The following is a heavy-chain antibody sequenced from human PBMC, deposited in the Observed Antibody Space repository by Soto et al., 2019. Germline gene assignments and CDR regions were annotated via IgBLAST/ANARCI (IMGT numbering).Heavy chain of an antibody. CDR3: ARGRLFLTTSGLAITYFDY. D-gene: IGHD3-3*01. Sequence: SETLSLTCAVYSGSFSGYYYSWIRQSPGKGLEWIGEITHGGSTTYSPSLKGRVTMSLDTSKNQFSLNMTPMTAADTAVYYCARGRLFLTTSGLAITYFDYWGQGTLVTVSS. CDR2: ITHGGST. V-gene: IGHV4-34*01. J-gene: IGHJ4*02. CDR1: SGSFSGYY.